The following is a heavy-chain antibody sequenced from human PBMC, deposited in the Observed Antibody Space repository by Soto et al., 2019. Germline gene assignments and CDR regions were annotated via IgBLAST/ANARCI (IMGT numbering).Heavy chain of an antibody. Sequence: QVQLQQWGAGLLKPSETLSLTCAVYGRSFSGYYWSWIRQPPGKGLEWIGEINHSGSTNYNPSLKSRVTTSVDTSQNQFSLNLSSVTAADTAVYYCARAYGGNSGVFDYWGQGTLVTVSS. V-gene: IGHV4-34*01. CDR2: INHSGST. D-gene: IGHD4-17*01. J-gene: IGHJ4*02. CDR3: ARAYGGNSGVFDY. CDR1: GRSFSGYY.